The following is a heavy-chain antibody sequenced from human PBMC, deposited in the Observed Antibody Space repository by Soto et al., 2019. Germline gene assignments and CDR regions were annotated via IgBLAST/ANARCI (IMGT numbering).Heavy chain of an antibody. V-gene: IGHV3-74*01. Sequence: PGGSLRLSCAASGFTFGNYWMYWVRQAPGKRLEWVSRIHSDGRITTYADSVKGRFTISRDVAKNTLYLQMNSLRAEDTAIYYCARGRGSFYLDFWGQGALVTVSS. D-gene: IGHD1-26*01. CDR1: GFTFGNYW. CDR3: ARGRGSFYLDF. J-gene: IGHJ4*02. CDR2: IHSDGRIT.